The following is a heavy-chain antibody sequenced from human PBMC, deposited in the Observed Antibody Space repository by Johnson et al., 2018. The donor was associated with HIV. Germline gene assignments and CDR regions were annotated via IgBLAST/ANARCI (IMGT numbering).Heavy chain of an antibody. D-gene: IGHD4-17*01. CDR1: GLSVSNNY. J-gene: IGHJ3*02. CDR2: LSSGGDT. CDR3: ARDSTPWGGDYVGYAFDI. Sequence: VQLVESGGGLVQPGGSLRLSCAASGLSVSNNYMTWVRQAPGKGLEWVSVLSSGGDTWYAGSVTGRFPISRDNSKNTLSLLMNSLGPEDTAVYYCARDSTPWGGDYVGYAFDIWGQGTMVTVSS. V-gene: IGHV3-66*01.